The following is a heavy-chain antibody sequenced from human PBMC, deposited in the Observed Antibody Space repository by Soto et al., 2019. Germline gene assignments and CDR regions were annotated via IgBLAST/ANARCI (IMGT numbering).Heavy chain of an antibody. Sequence: GGSLRLSCAASGFTFSSYAMSWVRQAPGKGLEWVSAISGSGGSTYYADSVKGRFTISRDNSKNTLYLQMNSLRAEDTAVYYCAKSSGDYDFWSGFKVADYWGQGTLVTVSS. CDR3: AKSSGDYDFWSGFKVADY. D-gene: IGHD3-3*01. J-gene: IGHJ4*02. V-gene: IGHV3-23*01. CDR1: GFTFSSYA. CDR2: ISGSGGST.